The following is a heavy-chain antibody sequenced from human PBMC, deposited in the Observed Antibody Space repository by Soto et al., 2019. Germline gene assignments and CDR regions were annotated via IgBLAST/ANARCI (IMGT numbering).Heavy chain of an antibody. CDR2: ISYDGSNK. J-gene: IGHJ6*02. CDR1: GFTFSSYA. D-gene: IGHD3-10*01. Sequence: QVQLVESGGGVVQPGRSLRLSCAASGFTFSSYAMHWVRQAPGKGLEWVAVISYDGSNKYYADSVKGRFTISRDNSKNSQYLQINRLKAQDTAVYYCARDGDYDGLGYYYDGMDVWGQGTTVTVSS. V-gene: IGHV3-30-3*01. CDR3: ARDGDYDGLGYYYDGMDV.